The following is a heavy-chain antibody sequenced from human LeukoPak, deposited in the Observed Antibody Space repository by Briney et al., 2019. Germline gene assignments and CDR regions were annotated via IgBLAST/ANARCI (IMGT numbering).Heavy chain of an antibody. D-gene: IGHD3-16*01. Sequence: GASVKVSCKASGGTFSRYGINWVRQAPGQGLEWMGGTIPIFGTTKYAQNFQGRVNITTDESTSTAYLELRSLRSEDTAVYYCATDSGGMGYYYYYYMDVWGSGTTVTVSS. CDR2: TIPIFGTT. CDR1: GGTFSRYG. CDR3: ATDSGGMGYYYYYYMDV. J-gene: IGHJ6*03. V-gene: IGHV1-69*05.